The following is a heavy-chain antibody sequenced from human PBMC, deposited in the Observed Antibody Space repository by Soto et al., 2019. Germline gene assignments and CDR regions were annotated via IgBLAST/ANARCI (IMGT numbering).Heavy chain of an antibody. CDR1: GFTFAGYA. D-gene: IGHD2-2*01. Sequence: PVGSLRLSCAASGFTFAGYAMTWVRQPPGKGLEWVSSISGSGANTYYADSVKGRFTVSRDNSENTLYLQMNRLIVEVTAIYYCAKRGPLGFSASTSSYAFDYWGPGALVTVSS. CDR3: AKRGPLGFSASTSSYAFDY. V-gene: IGHV3-23*01. CDR2: ISGSGANT. J-gene: IGHJ4*02.